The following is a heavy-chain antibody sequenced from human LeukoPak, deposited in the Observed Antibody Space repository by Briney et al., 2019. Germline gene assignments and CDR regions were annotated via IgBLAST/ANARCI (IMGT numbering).Heavy chain of an antibody. CDR2: INSDGSST. CDR1: GFAFSDYW. V-gene: IGHV3-74*01. D-gene: IGHD1-1*01. CDR3: ARDGSWNDLYYFDY. Sequence: GGSLRLSCTASGFAFSDYWMHWVRQAPGKGLVWVSRINSDGSSTSYADSVKGRFTISRDNAKNTLYLQMNSLRAEDTAVYYCARDGSWNDLYYFDYWGQGTLVTVSS. J-gene: IGHJ4*02.